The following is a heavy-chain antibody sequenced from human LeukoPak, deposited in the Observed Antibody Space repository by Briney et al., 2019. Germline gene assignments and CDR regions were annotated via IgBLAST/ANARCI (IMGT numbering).Heavy chain of an antibody. V-gene: IGHV3-20*04. J-gene: IGHJ4*02. CDR2: INWNGGST. D-gene: IGHD4-17*01. CDR3: AKAWGSAYGDYYGNFDY. Sequence: PGGSLRLSCAASGFNFDDYAMSWVRRAPGRGLEWVSGINWNGGSTGYTDSVKGRFTISRDNARNSLYLQMNSLRADDTALYYCAKAWGSAYGDYYGNFDYWGQGTLVTVSS. CDR1: GFNFDDYA.